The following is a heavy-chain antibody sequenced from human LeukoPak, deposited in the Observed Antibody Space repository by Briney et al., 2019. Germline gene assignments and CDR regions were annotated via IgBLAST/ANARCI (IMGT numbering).Heavy chain of an antibody. CDR2: ISSSSSVI. CDR1: GFTFSTYS. CDR3: ARTGIWSGYSLDF. V-gene: IGHV3-48*01. J-gene: IGHJ5*01. D-gene: IGHD3-3*01. Sequence: PGGSLRLSCAASGFTFSTYSMNWVRQAPGKGLEWVSYISSSSSVIYYADSVKGRFAISRDNAKNSLYRQMNSLRAEDTAVYYCARTGIWSGYSLDFWGHGTLVTVSS.